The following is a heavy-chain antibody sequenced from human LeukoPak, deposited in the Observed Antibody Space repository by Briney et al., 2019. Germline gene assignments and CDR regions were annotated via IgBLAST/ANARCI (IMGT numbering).Heavy chain of an antibody. CDR3: ATFCGGDCSLPNDY. CDR2: IKQDGSEK. Sequence: GGSLRLSCAASGFTFSSYWMSWVRQAPGKGLEWVANIKQDGSEKYHVDSVKGRFTISRDNAKNSLYLQMNSLRAEDTAVYYCATFCGGDCSLPNDYWGQGTLVTVSS. J-gene: IGHJ4*02. V-gene: IGHV3-7*01. D-gene: IGHD2-21*02. CDR1: GFTFSSYW.